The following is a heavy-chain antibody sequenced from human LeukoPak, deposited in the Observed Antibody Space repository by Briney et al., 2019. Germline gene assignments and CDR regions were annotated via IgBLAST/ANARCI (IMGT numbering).Heavy chain of an antibody. D-gene: IGHD2-2*01. CDR2: IRYDGSIK. Sequence: PGGSLRLSCAASGFIFNSYGKHWVRQAPGKGLEWVAFIRYDGSIKDHAESVKGRLTLSRDNSKNSLYLQMNNLGTHDTAAYDGAGGNCTSTSCSSLDYWGQGTLVTVSS. J-gene: IGHJ4*02. CDR1: GFIFNSYG. CDR3: AGGNCTSTSCSSLDY. V-gene: IGHV3-30*02.